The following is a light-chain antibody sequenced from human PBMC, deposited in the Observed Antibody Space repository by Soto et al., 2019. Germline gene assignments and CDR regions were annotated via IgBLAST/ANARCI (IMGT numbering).Light chain of an antibody. J-gene: IGKJ5*01. CDR2: DAS. CDR3: QQRNYWPIT. Sequence: EIVVTQSPATLSLSPGEGATLTCRASQSVSSYLAWYQQKPGQAPRILIYDASNRATGIPARFSGSGAGTDFTLTINSLEPEDFAVYYCQQRNYWPITFGQGTRLEIK. V-gene: IGKV3-11*01. CDR1: QSVSSY.